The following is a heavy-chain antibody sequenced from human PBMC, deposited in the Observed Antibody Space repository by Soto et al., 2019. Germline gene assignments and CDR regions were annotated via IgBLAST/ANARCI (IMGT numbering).Heavy chain of an antibody. CDR3: AKEQWRVYDFFSGDF. CDR2: ISSSGGST. V-gene: IGHV3-23*01. CDR1: GFTFSRYA. D-gene: IGHD3-3*01. Sequence: EVQLLESGGGVVQPGGSLRLSCVVSGFTFSRYAMSWVRQAPGKGLEWVSTISSSGGSTYYADAVKGHFTISRDDSKNTLSLQMNSLRADDTAVYYCAKEQWRVYDFFSGDFWGQGTLVTVSS. J-gene: IGHJ4*02.